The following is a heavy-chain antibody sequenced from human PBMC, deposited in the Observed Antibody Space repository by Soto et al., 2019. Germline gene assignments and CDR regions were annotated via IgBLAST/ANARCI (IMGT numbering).Heavy chain of an antibody. Sequence: GXSXKVSYKASGYTXSGYYMHLVRQAPGQGLEWMGWINPNSGGTTYAQKFQGRVTMTRDTSISTAYMELRRLRYDDTAVYYCARVVAYSSSFCMDVWGQGTTATVSS. D-gene: IGHD6-13*01. CDR1: GYTXSGYY. CDR2: INPNSGGT. V-gene: IGHV1-2*02. CDR3: ARVVAYSSSFCMDV. J-gene: IGHJ6*02.